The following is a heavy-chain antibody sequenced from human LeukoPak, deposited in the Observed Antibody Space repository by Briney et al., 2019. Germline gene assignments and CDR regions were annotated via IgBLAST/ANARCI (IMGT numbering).Heavy chain of an antibody. V-gene: IGHV4-34*01. Sequence: SETLSLTCAVYGGSFSGSYWSWIRLPPGKGLEWIGEINHSGSTNYNPSLKSRVTISVDTSKNQFSLKLSSVTAADTAVYYCARLLLIRKPAYYDFWSGYYHNWFDPWGQGTLVTVSS. J-gene: IGHJ5*02. CDR3: ARLLLIRKPAYYDFWSGYYHNWFDP. CDR2: INHSGST. D-gene: IGHD3-3*01. CDR1: GGSFSGSY.